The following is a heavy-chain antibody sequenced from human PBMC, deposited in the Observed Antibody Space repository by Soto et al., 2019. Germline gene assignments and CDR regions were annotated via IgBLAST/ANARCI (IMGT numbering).Heavy chain of an antibody. J-gene: IGHJ4*02. Sequence: QVQLQESGPGLVKPSETLSLTCAVSSRSISTFYWSWIRQPPGKGREWIGYVYYSGRTIYNPSPKSRVTIALDTSTHQLSPTLTSVTAADTAVYYCAGRRYSYGYSGDHWGQGTLVTVSS. V-gene: IGHV4-59*03. CDR2: VYYSGRT. CDR1: SRSISTFY. D-gene: IGHD5-18*01. CDR3: AGRRYSYGYSGDH.